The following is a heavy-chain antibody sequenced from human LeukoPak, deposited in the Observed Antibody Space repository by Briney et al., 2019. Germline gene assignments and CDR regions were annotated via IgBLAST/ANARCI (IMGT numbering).Heavy chain of an antibody. D-gene: IGHD3-10*01. V-gene: IGHV5-51*01. Sequence: GESLKISCKGSGYTFTSYWIGWVRQMPGKGLEWMGIIYPGDSDTRYSPSFEGQVTISVDKSISTAYLQWSSLKASDTAMYYCATTDRTLLSLDYWGQGTLVTVSS. CDR2: IYPGDSDT. CDR1: GYTFTSYW. J-gene: IGHJ4*02. CDR3: ATTDRTLLSLDY.